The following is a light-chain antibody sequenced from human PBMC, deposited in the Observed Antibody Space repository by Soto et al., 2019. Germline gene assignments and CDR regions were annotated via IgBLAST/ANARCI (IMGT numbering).Light chain of an antibody. J-gene: IGLJ2*01. CDR3: QSYDNSLSGSRV. Sequence: QSVLTQPPSVSGAPGQRVTISCTGSSSNIGAGYDVHWYQQLPGTAPKLLISGNSNRPSGIPDRFSGSKSGTSASLAISGLQAEDEADYYCQSYDNSLSGSRVFGGGTKLTVL. V-gene: IGLV1-40*01. CDR1: SSNIGAGYD. CDR2: GNS.